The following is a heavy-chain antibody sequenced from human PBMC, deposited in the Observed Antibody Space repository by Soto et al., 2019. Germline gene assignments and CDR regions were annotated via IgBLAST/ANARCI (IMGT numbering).Heavy chain of an antibody. CDR3: ASGYYDSSGYTARQHAFDI. CDR2: IIPIFGTA. J-gene: IGHJ3*02. CDR1: GYTFTSYG. D-gene: IGHD3-22*01. Sequence: SVKVSCKASGYTFTSYGISWVRQAPGQGLEWMGWIIPIFGTANYAQKFQGRVTITADESTSTAYMELSSLRSEDTAVYYCASGYYDSSGYTARQHAFDIWGQGTMVTVSS. V-gene: IGHV1-69*13.